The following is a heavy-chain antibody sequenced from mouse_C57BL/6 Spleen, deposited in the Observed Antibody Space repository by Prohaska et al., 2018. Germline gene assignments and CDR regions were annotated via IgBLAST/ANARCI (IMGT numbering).Heavy chain of an antibody. CDR2: VYPYNGGT. Sequence: GKILEWIGLVYPYNGGTSYNQKFKGKGTLTVDTSSSTAYMELNSLTSEDSAVYYCAMAHYYGSSYDLYFDVWGTGTTVTVSS. V-gene: IGHV1-36*01. D-gene: IGHD1-1*01. J-gene: IGHJ1*03. CDR3: AMAHYYGSSYDLYFDV.